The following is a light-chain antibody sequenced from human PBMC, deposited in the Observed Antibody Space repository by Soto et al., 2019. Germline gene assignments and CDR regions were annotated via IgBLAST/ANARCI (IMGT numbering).Light chain of an antibody. J-gene: IGKJ1*01. CDR1: QSLLHSDGYNY. CDR2: LGS. Sequence: DIVMTQSPLSLPVTPGEPASISCRSSQSLLHSDGYNYLDWYLQKPGQSPQLLIYLGSNRASGVPDRFSGSGSGTVFTLKISRVEAEDVGVYYCMQALQTPATFGQGTKVEIK. CDR3: MQALQTPAT. V-gene: IGKV2-28*01.